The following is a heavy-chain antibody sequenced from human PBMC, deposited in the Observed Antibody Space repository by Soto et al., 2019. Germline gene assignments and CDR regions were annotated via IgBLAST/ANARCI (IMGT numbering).Heavy chain of an antibody. J-gene: IGHJ6*02. CDR3: ARVQSAVVVAATPHLLAFMDV. D-gene: IGHD2-15*01. CDR1: GGTFSSYA. Sequence: SVKVSCKASGGTFSSYAISWVRQAPGQGLEWMGGIIPIFGTANYAQKFQGRVTITADKSTSTAYMELSSLRSEDTAVYYCARVQSAVVVAATPHLLAFMDVWGQGTTVTVSS. V-gene: IGHV1-69*06. CDR2: IIPIFGTA.